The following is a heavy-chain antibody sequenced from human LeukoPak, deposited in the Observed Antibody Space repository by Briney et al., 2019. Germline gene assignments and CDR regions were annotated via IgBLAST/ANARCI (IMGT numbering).Heavy chain of an antibody. J-gene: IGHJ6*03. CDR3: ARGRGYSYGTGDYYYYMDV. V-gene: IGHV1-69*05. Sequence: SVKVSCKASGYTFTSYGISWVRQAPGQGLEWMGRIIPIFGTANYAQEFQGRVTITTDESTSTAYMELSSLRSEDTAVYYCARGRGYSYGTGDYYYYMDVWGKGTTVTVSS. CDR1: GYTFTSYG. D-gene: IGHD5-18*01. CDR2: IIPIFGTA.